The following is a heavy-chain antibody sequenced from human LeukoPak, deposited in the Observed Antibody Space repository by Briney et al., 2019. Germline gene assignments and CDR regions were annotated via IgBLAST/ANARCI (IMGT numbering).Heavy chain of an antibody. J-gene: IGHJ5*02. CDR1: GFTFSSYA. D-gene: IGHD3-16*01. CDR3: AKRTLWGSYTWFDP. V-gene: IGHV3-23*01. Sequence: GGSLRLSCAASGFTFSSYAMSWVRQAPGKGLEWVSGISGSGGSTYYADSVKGRFTISRDNSKNTLYLQMNSLRAEDTAVYYCAKRTLWGSYTWFDPWGQGTLVTVSS. CDR2: ISGSGGST.